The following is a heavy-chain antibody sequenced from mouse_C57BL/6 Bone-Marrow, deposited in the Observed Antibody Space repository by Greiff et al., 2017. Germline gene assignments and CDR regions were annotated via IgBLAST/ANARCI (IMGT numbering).Heavy chain of an antibody. CDR3: ARLRGDY. V-gene: IGHV1-80*01. Sequence: QVQLQQSGAELVKPGASVKISCKASGYAFSSYWMNWVKQGPGKGLEWIGQIYPGDGDTNYNGKFKGKATLTADKSSSTAYMQLSSLTSEDSAVYFCARLRGDYWGQGTTLTVSS. CDR2: IYPGDGDT. CDR1: GYAFSSYW. J-gene: IGHJ2*01. D-gene: IGHD2-12*01.